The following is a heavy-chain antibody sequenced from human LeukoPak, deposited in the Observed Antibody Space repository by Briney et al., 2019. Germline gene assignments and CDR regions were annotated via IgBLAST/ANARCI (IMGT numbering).Heavy chain of an antibody. CDR1: GGSITSSPYS. CDR3: ARHGSGDSHFDF. J-gene: IGHJ4*02. V-gene: IGHV4-39*01. Sequence: SETLSLTCTVSGGSITSSPYSWGWIRQPPGKGPEWIGSIYDRGRTNFNPSLKSRVTISVDTSRNQFSLRLKSVTAADTALYYCARHGSGDSHFDFWGQGTLVTVSS. CDR2: IYDRGRT. D-gene: IGHD1-26*01.